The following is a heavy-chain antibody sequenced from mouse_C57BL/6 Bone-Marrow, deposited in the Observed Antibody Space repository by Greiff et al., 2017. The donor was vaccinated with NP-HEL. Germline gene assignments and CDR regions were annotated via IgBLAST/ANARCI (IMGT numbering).Heavy chain of an antibody. Sequence: EVMLVESGGDLVKPGGSLKLSCAASGFTFSSYGMSWVRQTPDKRLEWVATISSGGSYTYYPDSVKGRFTISRDNAKNTLYLQMSSLKSEDTAMYYCARRDYDGRGFAYWGQGTLVTVSA. J-gene: IGHJ3*01. V-gene: IGHV5-6*02. CDR3: ARRDYDGRGFAY. D-gene: IGHD2-4*01. CDR1: GFTFSSYG. CDR2: ISSGGSYT.